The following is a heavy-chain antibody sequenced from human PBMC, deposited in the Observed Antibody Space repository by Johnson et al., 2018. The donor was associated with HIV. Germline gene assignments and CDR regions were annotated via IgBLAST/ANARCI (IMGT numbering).Heavy chain of an antibody. CDR2: ISASGGSP. CDR1: GFTFSSYA. J-gene: IGHJ3*02. V-gene: IGHV3-23*04. CDR3: AKLRPEGSIVVVINARGAFDI. Sequence: VQLVESGGGLVQPGGSLRLSCAASGFTFSSYAMSWVRQAPGKGLEWVSAISASGGSPYYADSVKGRFTISRDNSKNTLYLQMNSLRAEDTAVYYCAKLRPEGSIVVVINARGAFDIWGQGTNVTVSS. D-gene: IGHD3-22*01.